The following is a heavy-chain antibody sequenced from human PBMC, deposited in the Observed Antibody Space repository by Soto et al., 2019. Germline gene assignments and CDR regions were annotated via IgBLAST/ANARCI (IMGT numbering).Heavy chain of an antibody. CDR1: GFTFSTYS. Sequence: PGGSLRLSCAASGFTFSTYSMNWVRQAPGKGLEWVSSISSGSDYIYYADSVKGRFPTSRDNAKNSLYLQMNSLRAEDTAVYYCAIVYCSSPSCVMDVWGQRTTVIGSS. CDR2: ISSGSDYI. D-gene: IGHD2-2*01. V-gene: IGHV3-21*01. CDR3: AIVYCSSPSCVMDV. J-gene: IGHJ6*02.